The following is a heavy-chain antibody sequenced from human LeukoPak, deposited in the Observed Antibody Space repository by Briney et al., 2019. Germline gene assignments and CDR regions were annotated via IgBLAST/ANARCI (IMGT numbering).Heavy chain of an antibody. CDR1: GYTFTGYY. J-gene: IGHJ4*02. CDR2: INPNSGGT. CDR3: ARVGSSSIPAAMFWRFDY. D-gene: IGHD2-2*01. V-gene: IGHV1-2*02. Sequence: ASVKVSCKASGYTFTGYYMHWVRQAPGQGLEWMGWINPNSGGTNYAQKFQGRVTMTRDTSISTAYMELSRLRSDDTAVYYCARVGSSSIPAAMFWRFDYWGQGTLVTVSS.